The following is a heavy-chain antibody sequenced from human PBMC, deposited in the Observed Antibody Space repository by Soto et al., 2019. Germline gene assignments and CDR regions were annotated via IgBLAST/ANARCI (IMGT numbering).Heavy chain of an antibody. J-gene: IGHJ4*02. Sequence: QVQLVESGGGVGQPGRSLRLSCAASGFTFSSYAMHWVRQAPGKGLEWVAVISYDGSNTYYADSVKGRFTISRHNSKNTLYLQMNRLIAEDTAVYTCAKESIEVATCFMGGGGFDYWGQGPLVTVSS. CDR3: AKESIEVATCFMGGGGFDY. CDR1: GFTFSSYA. D-gene: IGHD3-16*01. CDR2: ISYDGSNT. V-gene: IGHV3-30-3*01.